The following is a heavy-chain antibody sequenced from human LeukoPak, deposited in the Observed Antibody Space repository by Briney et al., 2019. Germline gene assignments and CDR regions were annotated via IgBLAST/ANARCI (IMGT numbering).Heavy chain of an antibody. J-gene: IGHJ4*02. V-gene: IGHV5-51*01. CDR2: IHPDGYDT. CDR1: GYSFTSYW. D-gene: IGHD5-24*01. CDR3: AGLKDGYLDYFDC. Sequence: GESLKTSCKGSGYSFTSYWLGWVRQMPGKGLEWMGIIHPDGYDTRYSPSFQGQVTISADKSVTASYVQWSSLPASDTAMYHCAGLKDGYLDYFDCWGQGALVTVSS.